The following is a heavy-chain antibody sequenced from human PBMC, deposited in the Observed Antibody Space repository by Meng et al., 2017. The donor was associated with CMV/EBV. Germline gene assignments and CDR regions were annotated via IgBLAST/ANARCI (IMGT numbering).Heavy chain of an antibody. CDR2: ISSSSSYI. V-gene: IGHV3-21*04. Sequence: GESLKISCAASGFTFSSYSMNWVRQAPGKGLEWVSSISSSSSYIYYADSVKGRFTISRDNAKNSLYLQMNSLRAEDTALYYCAKDISPYYDILTGYQYWGQGTLVTVSS. CDR1: GFTFSSYS. CDR3: AKDISPYYDILTGYQY. D-gene: IGHD3-9*01. J-gene: IGHJ4*02.